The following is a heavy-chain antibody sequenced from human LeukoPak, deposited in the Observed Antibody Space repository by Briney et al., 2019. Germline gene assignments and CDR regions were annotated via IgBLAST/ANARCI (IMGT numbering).Heavy chain of an antibody. Sequence: ASVKVSCKASGYTFTSYGISWVRQAPGQWLEWMGWISAYNGNTNYAQKLQGRGTMTTDTSTSTAYMELRRLRSDDTAVYYCARAVPAAIRWYYYYMDVWGKGTTVTVSS. V-gene: IGHV1-18*01. CDR2: ISAYNGNT. D-gene: IGHD2-2*02. J-gene: IGHJ6*03. CDR1: GYTFTSYG. CDR3: ARAVPAAIRWYYYYMDV.